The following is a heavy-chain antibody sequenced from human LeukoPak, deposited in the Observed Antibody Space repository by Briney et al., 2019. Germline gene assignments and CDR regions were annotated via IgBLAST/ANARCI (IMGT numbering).Heavy chain of an antibody. CDR3: ARDGMVRGVIIWDAFDI. Sequence: PGGSLRLSCAASGFTFSSYSMNWVRQAPGKGLEWVSYISSSSSMIYYADSVKGRFTISRDNAKNSLYLQMNSLRDEDTAVYYCARDGMVRGVIIWDAFDIWGQGTMVTVSS. CDR2: ISSSSSMI. J-gene: IGHJ3*02. D-gene: IGHD3-10*01. CDR1: GFTFSSYS. V-gene: IGHV3-48*02.